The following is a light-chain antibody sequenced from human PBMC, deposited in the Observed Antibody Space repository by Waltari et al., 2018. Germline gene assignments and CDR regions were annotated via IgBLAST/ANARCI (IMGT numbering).Light chain of an antibody. V-gene: IGLV2-14*03. CDR3: NSYTGSSSWV. CDR2: DVS. Sequence: QSALTQPASVSGSPGQSITISCYGTSSDIGFYNYVSWYQHHPGKAPKLMIYDVSQRPSGGSARFSGSKSGNTASLTISGLQAEDEADYYCNSYTGSSSWVFGGGTKVTVL. J-gene: IGLJ3*02. CDR1: SSDIGFYNY.